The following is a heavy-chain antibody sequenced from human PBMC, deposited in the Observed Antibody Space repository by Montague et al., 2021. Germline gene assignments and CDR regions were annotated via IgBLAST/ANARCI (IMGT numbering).Heavy chain of an antibody. D-gene: IGHD6-13*01. CDR3: ARVFSSWYVGWFDP. Sequence: SETLSLTCTVSGASITSNIYYWGWIRQSPGKGLEWIGSIYYSGNSSYQPPLKSRITMAVDTSKNQFSLKLSSVTAADTAIYYCARVFSSWYVGWFDPWGQGTLVTVSS. J-gene: IGHJ5*02. V-gene: IGHV4-39*07. CDR2: IYYSGNS. CDR1: GASITSNIYY.